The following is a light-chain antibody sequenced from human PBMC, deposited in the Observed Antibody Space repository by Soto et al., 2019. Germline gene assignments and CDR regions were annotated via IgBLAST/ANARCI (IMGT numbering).Light chain of an antibody. Sequence: DIQMTQSPSTLSASVGDRVTITCRASQSISSWLAWYQQKPGKAPKLLIYKASTLESGVPSNFSGSGSGTEFTLTISSLQPEDFATYYCQQYKSYPCTFGQGTQVDVK. V-gene: IGKV1-5*03. CDR3: QQYKSYPCT. CDR1: QSISSW. J-gene: IGKJ1*01. CDR2: KAS.